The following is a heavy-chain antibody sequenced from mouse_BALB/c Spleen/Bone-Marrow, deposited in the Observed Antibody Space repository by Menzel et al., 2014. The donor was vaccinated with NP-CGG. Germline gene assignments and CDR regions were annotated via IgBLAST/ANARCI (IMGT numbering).Heavy chain of an antibody. D-gene: IGHD1-2*01. CDR1: GFDFGRYW. CDR2: INPGSSTI. V-gene: IGHV4-2*02. J-gene: IGHJ2*01. Sequence: EVQLVESGGGLVQPGGSLNLACVASGFDFGRYWMSWALQAPGKGLEWIGEINPGSSTINYSPSLKDKFIMSRDNAKNTLYLQMRKVRSEDTALYYCARLGYYGYHDNWGQGTTLTVSS. CDR3: ARLGYYGYHDN.